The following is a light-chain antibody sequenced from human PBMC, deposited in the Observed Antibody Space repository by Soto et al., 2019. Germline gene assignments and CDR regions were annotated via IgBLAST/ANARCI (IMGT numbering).Light chain of an antibody. CDR2: EVS. J-gene: IGLJ1*01. Sequence: SALTQPPSVSGSPGQSVAISCTGTSSDVGSYNRVSWYQQPPGAAPKLMIYEVSNRPPGVPDRFSGSKSGNTASLTISGLQAEDEADYYCNSYTGSSTYVFGTGTKLTVL. CDR1: SSDVGSYNR. CDR3: NSYTGSSTYV. V-gene: IGLV2-18*02.